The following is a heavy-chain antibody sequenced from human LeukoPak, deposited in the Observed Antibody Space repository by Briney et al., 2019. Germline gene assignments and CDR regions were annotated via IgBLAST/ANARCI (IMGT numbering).Heavy chain of an antibody. V-gene: IGHV4-59*02. Sequence: SDTLSLTCTLSGDSVSTYYWSWTRQPPGKGLEWIRYIYYSERTKYNPSHKSRVTISVETSKNQSSLILSSVTAADTAVYYCARVPYCSSTSCYDPYFDSWGQGTLVTVSS. CDR2: IYYSERT. CDR3: ARVPYCSSTSCYDPYFDS. D-gene: IGHD2-2*01. J-gene: IGHJ4*02. CDR1: GDSVSTYY.